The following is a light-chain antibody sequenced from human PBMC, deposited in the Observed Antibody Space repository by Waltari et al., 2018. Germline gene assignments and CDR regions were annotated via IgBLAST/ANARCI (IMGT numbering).Light chain of an antibody. V-gene: IGKV1-39*01. J-gene: IGKJ2*01. CDR3: QQSYSTPYT. CDR2: AAS. Sequence: DIQMTQSPSSLSASVGDRVTITCRASQSISSYLNWYQQKPGKAPKLLIYAASSLQSGVPSRFSGIGSGTDFTLTISSLQPEDFATYYCQQSYSTPYTFGQGTKVEI. CDR1: QSISSY.